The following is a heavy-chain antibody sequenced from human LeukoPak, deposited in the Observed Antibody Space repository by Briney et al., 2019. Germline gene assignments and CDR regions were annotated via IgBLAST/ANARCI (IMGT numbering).Heavy chain of an antibody. CDR1: GGSISSGSYY. Sequence: PSETRSLTCTVSGGSISSGSYYWGWIRQPPGKGLEWIGSIYYSGNTYYNPSLKSRVTISVDASKNEFSLKLTSVTAADTAVYYCARSRLLLPFDYWGQGTLVTVSS. V-gene: IGHV4-39*07. D-gene: IGHD3-22*01. J-gene: IGHJ4*02. CDR2: IYYSGNT. CDR3: ARSRLLLPFDY.